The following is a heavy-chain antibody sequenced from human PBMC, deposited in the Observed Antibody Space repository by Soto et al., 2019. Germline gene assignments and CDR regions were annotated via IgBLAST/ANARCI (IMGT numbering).Heavy chain of an antibody. D-gene: IGHD2-2*03. CDR3: ARTRSLTLGFYYDGMDV. CDR1: GYSFAIYC. V-gene: IGHV5-51*01. J-gene: IGHJ6*02. Sequence: GESLKISCHGSGYSFAIYCIGLVLQMPGKDLEWMGIIYPGDSDTRYSPSFQGQVTISADKSLRTAYLQWTSLKASDTALYYCARTRSLTLGFYYDGMDVWGQGTTVTVSS. CDR2: IYPGDSDT.